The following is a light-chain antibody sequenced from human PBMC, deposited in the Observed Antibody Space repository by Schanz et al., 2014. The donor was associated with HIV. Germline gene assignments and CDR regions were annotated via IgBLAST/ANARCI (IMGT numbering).Light chain of an antibody. CDR2: GAF. V-gene: IGKV3-15*01. J-gene: IGKJ4*01. Sequence: EIVMTQSPATLSVSPGARATLSCRASQSVSSNLAWYQQKPGQAPRLLIYGAFSRATGIPARFSGSGSGTEYTLTISSLQSEDFAVYYCQESGSSPTFGGGTKVEIK. CDR1: QSVSSN. CDR3: QESGSSPT.